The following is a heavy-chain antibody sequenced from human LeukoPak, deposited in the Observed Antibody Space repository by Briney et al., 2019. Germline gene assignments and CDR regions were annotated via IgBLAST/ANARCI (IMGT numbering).Heavy chain of an antibody. CDR2: ISSSGSTI. CDR1: GFTFNTYS. J-gene: IGHJ5*02. V-gene: IGHV3-48*04. Sequence: GGSLRLSCTASGFTFNTYSMNWVRQAPGKGLEWVSYISSSGSTIYYADSVKGRFTISRDNAKNSLYLQMNSLRAEDTAVYYCARAIAAAGLNWFDPWGQGTLVTVSS. D-gene: IGHD6-13*01. CDR3: ARAIAAAGLNWFDP.